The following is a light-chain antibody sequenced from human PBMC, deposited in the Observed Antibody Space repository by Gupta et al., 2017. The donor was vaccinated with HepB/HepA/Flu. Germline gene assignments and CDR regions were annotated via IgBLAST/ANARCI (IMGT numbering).Light chain of an antibody. CDR3: QQYYSTPFT. CDR1: QSVLYTSKNKNY. V-gene: IGKV4-1*01. CDR2: WAS. Sequence: DIVMTQSPDSLAVSPGERATITCKSSQSVLYTSKNKNYLAWYQQKPGQPPKLLIYWASTRESGVPDRFSGSGSGTDFTLTISSLQAEDVAVYYCQQYYSTPFTFGPGTKVDIK. J-gene: IGKJ3*01.